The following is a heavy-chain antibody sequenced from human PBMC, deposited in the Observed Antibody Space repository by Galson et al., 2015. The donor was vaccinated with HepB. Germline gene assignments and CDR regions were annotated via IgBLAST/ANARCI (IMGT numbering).Heavy chain of an antibody. D-gene: IGHD5/OR15-5a*01. CDR3: ARKQVSLPFDY. J-gene: IGHJ4*02. CDR2: INPSGGST. Sequence: SVKVSCKASGYTFTSYYVHWVRQAPGQGFEWMGIINPSGGSTSYAQKFQGRVTMTRDTSTSTVYMELSSLRSEDTAVYYCARKQVSLPFDYWGQGTLVTVSS. V-gene: IGHV1-46*03. CDR1: GYTFTSYY.